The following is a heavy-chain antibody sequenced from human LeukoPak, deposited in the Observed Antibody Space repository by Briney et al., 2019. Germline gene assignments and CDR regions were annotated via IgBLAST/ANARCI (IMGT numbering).Heavy chain of an antibody. CDR1: GFTFSSYV. J-gene: IGHJ4*02. CDR3: ARAYYDFWSGYYPFDY. Sequence: GRSLRLSCAASGFTFSSYVMHWVRQAPGKGLEWVANIKQDGSEKYYVDSVKGRFTISRDDAKNSLYLQMNSLRAEDTAVYYCARAYYDFWSGYYPFDYWGQGTLVTVSS. CDR2: IKQDGSEK. V-gene: IGHV3-7*01. D-gene: IGHD3-3*01.